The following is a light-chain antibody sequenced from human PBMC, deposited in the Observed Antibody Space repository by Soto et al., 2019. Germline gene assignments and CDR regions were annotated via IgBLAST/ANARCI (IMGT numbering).Light chain of an antibody. CDR3: QHYGNSPLT. Sequence: EVVMTQSPATLSVSPGERATLSCRASQSVSSHLAWYQQKPGQAPRLLVYGASSRATGIPERFSGSVSETDFTLSISRLEPEDFAVYYCQHYGNSPLTFGQGTRLEIK. CDR1: QSVSSH. V-gene: IGKV3-20*01. CDR2: GAS. J-gene: IGKJ5*01.